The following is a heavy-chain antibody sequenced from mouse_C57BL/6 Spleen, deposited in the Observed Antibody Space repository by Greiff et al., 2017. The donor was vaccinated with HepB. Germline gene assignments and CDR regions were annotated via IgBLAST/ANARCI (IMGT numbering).Heavy chain of an antibody. J-gene: IGHJ1*03. CDR3: VRGGNYDYDVGYFDV. D-gene: IGHD2-4*01. CDR1: GFTFNTYA. V-gene: IGHV10-3*01. CDR2: IRSKSSNYAT. Sequence: EVKLVESGGGLVQPKGSLKLSCAASGFTFNTYAMHWVRQAPGKGLEWVARIRSKSSNYATYYADSVKDRFTISRDDSQSMLYLQMNNLKTEDTAMYYCVRGGNYDYDVGYFDVWGTGTTVTVSS.